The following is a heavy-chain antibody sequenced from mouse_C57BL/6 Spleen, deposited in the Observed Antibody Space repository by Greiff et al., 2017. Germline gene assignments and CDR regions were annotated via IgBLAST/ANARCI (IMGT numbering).Heavy chain of an antibody. CDR3: TKLYYGSSSYYFDY. V-gene: IGHV1-5*01. J-gene: IGHJ2*01. D-gene: IGHD1-1*01. Sequence: EVQLQQSGTVLARPGASVKMSCKTSGYTFTSYWMHWVKQRPGQGLEWIGAIYPGNSDTSYNQKFKGKAKLTAVTSASTAYMELSSLTNEDSAVYYCTKLYYGSSSYYFDYRGQGTTLTVSS. CDR2: IYPGNSDT. CDR1: GYTFTSYW.